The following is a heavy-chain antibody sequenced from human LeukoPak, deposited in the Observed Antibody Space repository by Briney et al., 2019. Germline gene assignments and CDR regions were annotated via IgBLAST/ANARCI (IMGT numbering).Heavy chain of an antibody. CDR2: ISGSGGST. CDR3: ARDSTYYYDSGSSGPHYFDF. Sequence: PGGSLRLSCAASGFTFSSYAMSWVRQAPGKGLEWVSAISGSGGSTYYADSVKGRFTLSRDNSKTTLFLQLNSLRAEDTAVYYCARDSTYYYDSGSSGPHYFDFWGQGTLVTVSS. CDR1: GFTFSSYA. V-gene: IGHV3-23*01. J-gene: IGHJ4*02. D-gene: IGHD3-10*01.